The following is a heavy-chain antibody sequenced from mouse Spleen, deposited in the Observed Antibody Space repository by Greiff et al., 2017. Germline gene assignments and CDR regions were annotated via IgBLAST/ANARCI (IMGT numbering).Heavy chain of an antibody. J-gene: IGHJ1*01. V-gene: IGHV6-6*02. CDR1: GFTFSNYW. D-gene: IGHD4-1*01. Sequence: EVKLEESGGGLVQPGGSMKLSCVASGFTFSNYWMNWVRQSPEKGLEWVAEIRLKSNNYATHYAESVKGRFTISRDDSKSSVYLQMNNLRAEDTGIYYCLNCYWYFDVWGAGTTVTVSS. CDR3: LNCYWYFDV. CDR2: IRLKSNNYAT.